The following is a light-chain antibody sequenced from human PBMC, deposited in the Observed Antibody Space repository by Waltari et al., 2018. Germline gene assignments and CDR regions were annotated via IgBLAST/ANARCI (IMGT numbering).Light chain of an antibody. Sequence: DVVMTQSQLSLSVTLEQPASISCKSSQSLVHSDGKTYLNWFHQRPGQSPRRLIYKISNRESGVPDRFSGSGSGTDFTLTINRVEAEDVGVYYCMQTTHWPRTFGQGTKLEIK. CDR3: MQTTHWPRT. CDR2: KIS. V-gene: IGKV2-30*02. J-gene: IGKJ2*01. CDR1: QSLVHSDGKTY.